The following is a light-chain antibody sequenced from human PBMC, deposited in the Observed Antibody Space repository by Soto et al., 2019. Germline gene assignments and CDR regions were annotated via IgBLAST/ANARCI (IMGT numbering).Light chain of an antibody. J-gene: IGKJ4*01. Sequence: EIVLTQSPGTMSLCPGERATLSCKASQSVSSRYLAWYQQKPGQAPRLLIYGASSRATGIPDRFSGSGSGTDFTLTISRLEPEDFAVYYCQQYGDSLTFGGGTKVDIK. V-gene: IGKV3-20*01. CDR2: GAS. CDR1: QSVSSRY. CDR3: QQYGDSLT.